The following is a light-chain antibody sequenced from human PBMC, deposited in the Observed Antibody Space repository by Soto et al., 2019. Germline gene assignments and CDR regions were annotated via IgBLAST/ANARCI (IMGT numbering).Light chain of an antibody. J-gene: IGKJ3*01. CDR2: AAS. V-gene: IGKV1-39*01. CDR1: RSIVSF. Sequence: DIQMIQSPSSLSASVGDRVTISCRARRSIVSFLNWYHQRPGAAPKRLIYAASTLQSGVPSRFSGRGSGTDFTLTISSLQPEDFGTYYCQQSYSTPRTFGPGTKVEIK. CDR3: QQSYSTPRT.